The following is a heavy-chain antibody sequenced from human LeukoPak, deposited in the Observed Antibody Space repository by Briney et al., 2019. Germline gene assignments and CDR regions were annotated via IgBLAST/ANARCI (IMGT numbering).Heavy chain of an antibody. D-gene: IGHD2-21*02. Sequence: ASVKVSCKASGGTFSSYAISWVRQAPGQGLEWMGIINPSAGSTTFAQDFQGRVTVTRDMSTSTVYMELSSLRSEDTAIYYCASRVTANSVFDYWGQGTLVTVSS. CDR1: GGTFSSYA. CDR2: INPSAGST. CDR3: ASRVTANSVFDY. V-gene: IGHV1-46*01. J-gene: IGHJ4*02.